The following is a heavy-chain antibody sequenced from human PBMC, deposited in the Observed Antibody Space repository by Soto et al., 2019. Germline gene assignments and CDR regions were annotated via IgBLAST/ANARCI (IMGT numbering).Heavy chain of an antibody. Sequence: QVQLVQSGAEVKKHGASVKVSCKASGYTFTSYDINWVRQATGQGLEWVGWMNPNSGNTGYAQKFQGRVTMTRNMTISTAYMELSRLRSEYTAMYYSAGTDYGDNINPKWFDPWGQGTLVTVSS. CDR3: AGTDYGDNINPKWFDP. J-gene: IGHJ5*02. V-gene: IGHV1-8*01. CDR2: MNPNSGNT. CDR1: GYTFTSYD. D-gene: IGHD4-17*01.